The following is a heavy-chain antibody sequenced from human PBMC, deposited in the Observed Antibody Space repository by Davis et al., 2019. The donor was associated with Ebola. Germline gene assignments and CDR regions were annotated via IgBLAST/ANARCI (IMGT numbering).Heavy chain of an antibody. D-gene: IGHD3-3*01. V-gene: IGHV3-7*03. CDR2: INQDGSVR. Sequence: GGSLRLSCAASGFTFSSYWMCWVRQAPGKGLEWVANINQDGSVRQYVDSMKGRFTISRDNAKNSVYLQMNSLRAEDTAVYYCARTYYDFWSGYWDYWGQGTLVTVFS. CDR3: ARTYYDFWSGYWDY. CDR1: GFTFSSYW. J-gene: IGHJ4*02.